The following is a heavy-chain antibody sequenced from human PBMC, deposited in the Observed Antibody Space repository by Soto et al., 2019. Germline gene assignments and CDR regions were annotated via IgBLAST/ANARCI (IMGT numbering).Heavy chain of an antibody. J-gene: IGHJ5*02. CDR2: IYYSGST. CDR3: ARGSFHQGVGWFDP. CDR1: GGSISSGGYY. V-gene: IGHV4-31*03. D-gene: IGHD1-26*01. Sequence: SETLSLTCTVSGGSISSGGYYWSWIRQHPGKGLEWIGYIYYSGSTYYNPSLESRVTISVDTSKNQFSLKLSSVTAADTAVYYCARGSFHQGVGWFDPWGQGTLVTVSS.